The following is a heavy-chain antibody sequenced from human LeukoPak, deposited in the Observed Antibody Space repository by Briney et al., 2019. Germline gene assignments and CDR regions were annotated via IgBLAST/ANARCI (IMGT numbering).Heavy chain of an antibody. D-gene: IGHD6-19*01. CDR1: GFTFSSFE. CDR3: AKDRDARVAVAGYFDY. V-gene: IGHV3-48*03. CDR2: ISSSGSAI. Sequence: PGGSLRLSCAASGFTFSSFEMNWVRQAPGKGLEWVSYISSSGSAIYYADSVKGRFTISRDNTKNSLYLQMNSLRAEDTAVYYCAKDRDARVAVAGYFDYWGQGTLVTVSS. J-gene: IGHJ4*02.